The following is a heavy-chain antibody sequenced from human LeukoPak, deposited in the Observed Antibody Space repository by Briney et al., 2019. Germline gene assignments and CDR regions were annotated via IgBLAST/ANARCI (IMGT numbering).Heavy chain of an antibody. Sequence: PGGSLRLSCAASGLTFRTSGMNWVRQAPGKGLEWVSYISSSGSTIYYADSVKGRFTISRDNAKNTLYLQMNSLRAEDTAVYYCAKDRLRYGSDPLDFDYWGQGTLVTVSS. CDR3: AKDRLRYGSDPLDFDY. J-gene: IGHJ4*02. V-gene: IGHV3-48*04. CDR1: GLTFRTSG. D-gene: IGHD3-10*01. CDR2: ISSSGSTI.